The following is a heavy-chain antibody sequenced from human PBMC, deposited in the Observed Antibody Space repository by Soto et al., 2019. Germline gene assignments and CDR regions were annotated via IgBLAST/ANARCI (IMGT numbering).Heavy chain of an antibody. CDR1: VLSVVSNY. Sequence: WLSXRLSWASSVLSVVSNYMSVLRLAPGKGLECVSVIYSGGSTYYEEFVKGRLKIYRDNPKNKLYLQMNSLRAEETAPYHCARDTGSYDDFDKSGKGTMVNVS. J-gene: IGHJ3*02. V-gene: IGHV3-53*01. CDR3: ARDTGSYDDFDK. CDR2: IYSGGST.